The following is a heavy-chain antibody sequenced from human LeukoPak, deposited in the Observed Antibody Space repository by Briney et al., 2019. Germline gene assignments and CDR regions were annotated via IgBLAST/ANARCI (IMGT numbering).Heavy chain of an antibody. CDR3: AKDSSGWYVRSDYYYGMDV. CDR1: GFTFSSYG. J-gene: IGHJ6*02. CDR2: ISYEGSNK. D-gene: IGHD6-19*01. Sequence: PGGSLRLSCAASGFTFSSYGMHWVRQAPGKGLEWVAVISYEGSNKYYADSVKGRFTISRDNSKNTLYLQMNSLRAEDTAVYYCAKDSSGWYVRSDYYYGMDVWGQGTTVTVSS. V-gene: IGHV3-30*18.